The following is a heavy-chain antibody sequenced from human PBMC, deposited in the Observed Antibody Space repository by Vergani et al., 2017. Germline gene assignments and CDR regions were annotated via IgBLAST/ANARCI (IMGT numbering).Heavy chain of an antibody. V-gene: IGHV4-39*07. D-gene: IGHD3-22*01. J-gene: IGHJ4*02. Sequence: QLQLQESGPGLVKPSETLSLTCTVSGGSISSSSYYWGWIRQPPGKGLEWIGSIYYSGSTYYNPSLKSRVSISVDTSKNQFSLKLSSVTAADTAVYYCARAYDSSGYYYGAAYXFDYWGQGTLVTVSS. CDR3: ARAYDSSGYYYGAAYXFDY. CDR1: GGSISSSSYY. CDR2: IYYSGST.